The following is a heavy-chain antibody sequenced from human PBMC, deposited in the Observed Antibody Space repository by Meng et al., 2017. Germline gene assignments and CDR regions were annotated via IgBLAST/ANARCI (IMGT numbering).Heavy chain of an antibody. CDR3: AHKDNQWLVPGYFDY. CDR2: ISVYDDT. CDR1: VVFASTSRVG. V-gene: IGHV2-5*01. D-gene: IGHD6-19*01. Sequence: QVPLKESGSAVVVRPRVVCLTRAVSVVFASTSRVGGCGVVQPPGCCLEWCLCISVYDDTRYSPSLKSRLIITKDTSKNQAVLTMTNMDPVDTATYYCAHKDNQWLVPGYFDYWGQGTLVTVSS. J-gene: IGHJ4*02.